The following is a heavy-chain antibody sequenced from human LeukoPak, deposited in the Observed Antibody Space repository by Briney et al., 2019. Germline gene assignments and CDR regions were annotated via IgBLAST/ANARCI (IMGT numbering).Heavy chain of an antibody. CDR3: ARVGGYCSSTSCYTRPRFQH. V-gene: IGHV1-46*03. Sequence: VASVKVSCKASGYTFTSYYMHWVRQAPGQGLEWMGIINPSGGSTSYAQKFQGRVTMTRDTSTSTVYMELSSLRSEDTAVYYCARVGGYCSSTSCYTRPRFQHWGQGTLVTVSS. D-gene: IGHD2-2*02. CDR1: GYTFTSYY. CDR2: INPSGGST. J-gene: IGHJ1*01.